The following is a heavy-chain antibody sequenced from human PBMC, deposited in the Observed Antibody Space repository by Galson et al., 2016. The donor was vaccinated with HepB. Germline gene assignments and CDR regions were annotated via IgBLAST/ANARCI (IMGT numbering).Heavy chain of an antibody. CDR2: INHSGST. V-gene: IGHV4-34*01. CDR3: ARRIAVAGNDY. CDR1: GGSFSGYY. Sequence: ETLSLTCAVYGGSFSGYYWSWIRQPPGKGLEWIGEINHSGSTNYNPSLKSRVTISVDTPKNQFSLKLSSVTAADTAVYYCARRIAVAGNDYWGQGTLVTVSS. J-gene: IGHJ4*02. D-gene: IGHD6-19*01.